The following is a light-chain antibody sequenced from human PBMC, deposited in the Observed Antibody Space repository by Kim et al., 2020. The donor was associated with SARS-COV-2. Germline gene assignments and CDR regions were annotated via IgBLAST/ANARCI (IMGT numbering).Light chain of an antibody. CDR1: QNIISW. CDR2: EAS. Sequence: ASLGDRVTITCRASQNIISWLAWYQQKPGKAPKFLIYEASSLESGVPSRFSGSGSGTEFTLTISSLQPDDFATYYCQQYNTYPLTFGGGTKVDIK. CDR3: QQYNTYPLT. J-gene: IGKJ4*01. V-gene: IGKV1-5*03.